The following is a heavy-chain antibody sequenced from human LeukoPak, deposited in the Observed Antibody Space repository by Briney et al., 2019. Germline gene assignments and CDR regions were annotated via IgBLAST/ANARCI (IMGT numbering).Heavy chain of an antibody. V-gene: IGHV4-61*02. J-gene: IGHJ4*02. CDR1: GGSISSGSYY. D-gene: IGHD1-7*01. CDR3: ARGDNWNYGDHFDY. CDR2: IYTSGST. Sequence: PSETLSLTCTVSGGSISSGSYYWSWIRQPAGKGLEWIGRIYTSGSTNYNPSLKSRVTISVDTSKNQFSLKLSSVTAADTAVYYCARGDNWNYGDHFDYWGQGTLVTVSS.